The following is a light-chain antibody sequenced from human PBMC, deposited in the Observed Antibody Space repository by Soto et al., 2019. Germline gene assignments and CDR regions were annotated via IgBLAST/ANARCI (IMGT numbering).Light chain of an antibody. J-gene: IGKJ2*01. CDR3: QQYGSSPYT. CDR1: QSVSSSS. Sequence: EIVLTQSPGTLSLSPGERATLSCRASQSVSSSSLAWYHLKPGQAPRLLIYGASSRATGIQDRFSGSGSGTDLTLTSSRLEPDGFAGYYCQQYGSSPYTFGQGTKLEIK. CDR2: GAS. V-gene: IGKV3-20*01.